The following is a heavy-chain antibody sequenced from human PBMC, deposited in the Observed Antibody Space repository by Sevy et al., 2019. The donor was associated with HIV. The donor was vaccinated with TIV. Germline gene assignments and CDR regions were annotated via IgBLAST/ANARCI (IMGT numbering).Heavy chain of an antibody. V-gene: IGHV4-4*07. CDR1: GGSISSYY. Sequence: SETLSLTCTVSGGSISSYYWSWIRQPAGKGLEWIGRIYTSGSTNYNPSLKSRVTMSVDTSKNQFSLKLSSVTAADTAVYYCARGAVDTAMVLNWFDPWGQGTLVTISS. J-gene: IGHJ5*02. CDR3: ARGAVDTAMVLNWFDP. D-gene: IGHD5-18*01. CDR2: IYTSGST.